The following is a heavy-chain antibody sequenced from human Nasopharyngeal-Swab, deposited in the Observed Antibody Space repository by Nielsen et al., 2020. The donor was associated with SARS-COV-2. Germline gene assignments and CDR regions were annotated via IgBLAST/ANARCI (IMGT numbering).Heavy chain of an antibody. V-gene: IGHV3-21*01. J-gene: IGHJ6*02. CDR2: ISSSSSYI. CDR3: ARDESYYYYYGMDV. Sequence: WIRQPPGKGLEWVSSISSSSSYIYYADSVKGRFTISRDNAKNSLYLQMHSLRAEDTAVYYCARDESYYYYYGMDVWGQGTTVTVSS.